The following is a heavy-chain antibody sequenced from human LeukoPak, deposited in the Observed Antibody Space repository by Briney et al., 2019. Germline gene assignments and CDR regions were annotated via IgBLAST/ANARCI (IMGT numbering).Heavy chain of an antibody. D-gene: IGHD3-22*01. V-gene: IGHV3-9*03. J-gene: IGHJ4*02. Sequence: PGRSLRLSCAASRFTFDDYAMHWVRQAPGKGLEWVSSISWNSNSIDYADSVKGRFTISRDNAKNSLYLQLNSLRAEDMALYYCARGRYYHDTSGYYSLDYWGQGTLVTVSS. CDR1: RFTFDDYA. CDR2: ISWNSNSI. CDR3: ARGRYYHDTSGYYSLDY.